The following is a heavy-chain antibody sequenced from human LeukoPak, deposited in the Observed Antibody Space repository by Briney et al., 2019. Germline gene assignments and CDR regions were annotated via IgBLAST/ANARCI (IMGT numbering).Heavy chain of an antibody. V-gene: IGHV3-23*01. CDR1: GFTFSSYA. D-gene: IGHD2-2*01. Sequence: PGGSLRLSCAASGFTFSSYAMSWVRQAPGKGLEWVSAISGSGGSTYYADSVKGRFTISRDNSKNTLYLQMNSLRAEDTAVYYCAKDRCSRTSCYLSGWICYYYYGMDFWGQGTTVTVSS. CDR3: AKDRCSRTSCYLSGWICYYYYGMDF. CDR2: ISGSGGST. J-gene: IGHJ6*02.